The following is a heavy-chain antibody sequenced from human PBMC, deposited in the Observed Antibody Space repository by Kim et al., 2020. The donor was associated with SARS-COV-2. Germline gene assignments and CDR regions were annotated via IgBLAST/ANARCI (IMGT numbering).Heavy chain of an antibody. CDR3: AREDIVVVPAAMDAFDI. Sequence: GGSLRLSCAASGFTFSDYYMSWIRQAPGKGLEWVSYISSSSSYTNYADSVKGRFTISRDNAKNSLYLQMNSLRAEDTAVYYCAREDIVVVPAAMDAFDIWGQGTMVTVSS. CDR2: ISSSSSYT. CDR1: GFTFSDYY. V-gene: IGHV3-11*06. D-gene: IGHD2-2*01. J-gene: IGHJ3*02.